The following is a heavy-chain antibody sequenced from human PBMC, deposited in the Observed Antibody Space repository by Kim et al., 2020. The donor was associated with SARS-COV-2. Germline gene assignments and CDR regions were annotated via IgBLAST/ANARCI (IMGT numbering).Heavy chain of an antibody. J-gene: IGHJ6*02. CDR2: IYYSGST. Sequence: SETLSLTCTVSGGSISSYYWSWIRQPPGKGLEWIGYIYYSGSTNYNPSLKSRVTISVDTSKNQFSLKLSSVTAVDTAVYYCARVPYSSSFRGYYYGMDVWGQGTTVTVSS. V-gene: IGHV4-59*01. D-gene: IGHD6-6*01. CDR1: GGSISSYY. CDR3: ARVPYSSSFRGYYYGMDV.